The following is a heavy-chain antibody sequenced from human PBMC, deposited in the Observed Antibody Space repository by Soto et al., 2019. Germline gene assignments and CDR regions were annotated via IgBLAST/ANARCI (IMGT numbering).Heavy chain of an antibody. D-gene: IGHD6-13*01. J-gene: IGHJ4*02. Sequence: QVQLVQSGAEVKKPGASVKVSCKASGYTFTSYAMHWVRQAPGQRLEWMGWINAGNGNIKYSQKFQGRVNITRDTSASTDYMELSSLRSGDTAVYYCARDLGVGAAADYWGQGPLVTVSA. CDR1: GYTFTSYA. CDR2: INAGNGNI. CDR3: ARDLGVGAAADY. V-gene: IGHV1-3*01.